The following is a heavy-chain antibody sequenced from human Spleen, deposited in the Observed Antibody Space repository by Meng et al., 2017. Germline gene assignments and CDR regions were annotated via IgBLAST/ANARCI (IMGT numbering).Heavy chain of an antibody. Sequence: ASVKVSCKSSGYTFTDFWIHWVRQAPGQGLEWMGWINPKSGGTNNGQKFQGRVTVTRDTSISTAYLELTGLRSDDTAVYYCARVSYYFISDMGGAFDIWGQGTMVTVSS. CDR3: ARVSYYFISDMGGAFDI. CDR1: GYTFTDFW. CDR2: INPKSGGT. V-gene: IGHV1-2*02. D-gene: IGHD2/OR15-2a*01. J-gene: IGHJ3*02.